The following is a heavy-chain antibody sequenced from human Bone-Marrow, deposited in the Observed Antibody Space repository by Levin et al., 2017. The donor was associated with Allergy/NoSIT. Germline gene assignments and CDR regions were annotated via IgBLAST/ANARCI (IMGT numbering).Heavy chain of an antibody. J-gene: IGHJ6*02. Sequence: ASETLSLTCSVSGDSITNPGYHWDWVRQSPGKGLEWIGYYYNSGDTDYNPSLKGRVGISVDTSRNQFSLRLNSVTAADTAVYYCARNGAHYYGMDVWGQGTTVIVSS. CDR1: GDSITNPGYH. D-gene: IGHD4-17*01. V-gene: IGHV4-30-4*01. CDR3: ARNGAHYYGMDV. CDR2: YYNSGDT.